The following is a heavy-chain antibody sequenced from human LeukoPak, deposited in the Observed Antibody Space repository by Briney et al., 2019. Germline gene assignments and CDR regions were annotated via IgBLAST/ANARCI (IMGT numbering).Heavy chain of an antibody. V-gene: IGHV3-33*01. CDR3: ARDTSLRYFDWLWSSSFDSVEPFDY. CDR2: IWYDGSNK. J-gene: IGHJ4*02. Sequence: PGGSLRLSCAASGFTFSSYGMHWVRQAPGKGLEWVAVIWYDGSNKYYADSVKGRFTISRDNSKNTLYLQMNSLRAEDTAVYYCARDTSLRYFDWLWSSSFDSVEPFDYWGQGTLVTVSS. CDR1: GFTFSSYG. D-gene: IGHD3-9*01.